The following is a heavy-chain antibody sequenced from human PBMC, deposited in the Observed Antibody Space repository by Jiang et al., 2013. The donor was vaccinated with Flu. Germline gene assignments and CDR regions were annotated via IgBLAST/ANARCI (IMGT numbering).Heavy chain of an antibody. D-gene: IGHD6-13*01. CDR3: ARSYSSSWYSDY. J-gene: IGHJ4*02. CDR2: IDWDDDK. V-gene: IGHV2-70*01. Sequence: KPTQTLTLTCTFSGFSLSTSGMCVSWIRQPPGKALEWLALIDWDDDKYYSTSLRTRLSISKDTSKNQVVLTMTNMDPVDTATYYCARSYSSSWYSDYWGQGTLVTVSS. CDR1: GFSLSTSGMC.